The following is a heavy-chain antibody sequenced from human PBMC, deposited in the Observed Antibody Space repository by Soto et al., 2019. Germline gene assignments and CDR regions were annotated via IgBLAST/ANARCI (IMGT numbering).Heavy chain of an antibody. CDR1: EFTFSTHA. CDR2: ISGSGGST. D-gene: IGHD2-2*01. CDR3: AKAGYCVSTSCYFPFDY. Sequence: GGSLRLSCAASEFTFSTHAMTWVRQAPGKGLEWVSSISGSGGSTYYADSVKGRFTISRDNSKNTLYLQVNSLRAEDAAVYSCAKAGYCVSTSCYFPFDYWGQGTLVTVSS. V-gene: IGHV3-23*01. J-gene: IGHJ4*02.